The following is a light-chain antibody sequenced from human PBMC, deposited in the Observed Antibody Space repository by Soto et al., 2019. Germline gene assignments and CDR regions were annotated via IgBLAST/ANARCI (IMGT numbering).Light chain of an antibody. CDR3: SSYAGSDNYVV. V-gene: IGLV2-8*01. CDR2: DVT. Sequence: QSALTQPPSASGSPGQSVTISCTGTSSDVGGYNSVSWYQQHPDKAPKLMIFDVTRRPSGVPDRFSGSKSGNTASLTVSGLQAEDEADYYCSSYAGSDNYVVFGGGTKVNVL. J-gene: IGLJ2*01. CDR1: SSDVGGYNS.